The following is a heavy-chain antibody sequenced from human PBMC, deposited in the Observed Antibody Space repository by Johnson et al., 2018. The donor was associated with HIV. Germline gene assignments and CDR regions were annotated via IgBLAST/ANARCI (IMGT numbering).Heavy chain of an antibody. CDR2: ISWNRGSV. J-gene: IGHJ3*02. D-gene: IGHD6-13*01. Sequence: GISWNRGSVAYADSVKGRLTISRDNAKNSLFLHMNSLRAEDTALYYCAKSIDAAADDAFDIWGQGTMVTVSS. V-gene: IGHV3-9*01. CDR3: AKSIDAAADDAFDI.